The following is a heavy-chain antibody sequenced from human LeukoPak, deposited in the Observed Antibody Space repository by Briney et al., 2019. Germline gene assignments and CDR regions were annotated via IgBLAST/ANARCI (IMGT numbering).Heavy chain of an antibody. CDR1: GGTFSSYA. CDR3: ATGGYSYGNSY. D-gene: IGHD5-18*01. J-gene: IGHJ4*02. V-gene: IGHV1-69*04. Sequence: ASVKVSCKASGGTFSSYAISWVRQAPGQGLEWMGRIIPIFGIANYAQKFQGRVTITADKSTSTAYMELSSLRSEDTAVYYCATGGYSYGNSYWGQGTLVTVSS. CDR2: IIPIFGIA.